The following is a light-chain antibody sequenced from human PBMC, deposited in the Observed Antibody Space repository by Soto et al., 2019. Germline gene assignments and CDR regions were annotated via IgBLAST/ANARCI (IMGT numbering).Light chain of an antibody. CDR3: QQYNNWPSIT. CDR1: QGVSSN. J-gene: IGKJ5*01. V-gene: IGKV3-15*01. CDR2: GAS. Sequence: DRVVTHPPTTLTVTPEVATNLCHKPSQGVSSNLAWYQQKPGQAPRLLIYGASRRATGIPARFSGSGSGTEFTLTISSLQSEDFAVYYCQQYNNWPSITFGQGTRLEIK.